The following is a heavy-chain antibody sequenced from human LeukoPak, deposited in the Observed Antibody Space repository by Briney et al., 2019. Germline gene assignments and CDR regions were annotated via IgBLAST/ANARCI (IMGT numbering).Heavy chain of an antibody. CDR2: IIPIFGTA. CDR1: GGTFNSYA. V-gene: IGHV1-69*01. D-gene: IGHD6-13*01. J-gene: IGHJ6*02. Sequence: GASVTVSCKASGGTFNSYAISWVRQAPGQGLEWMGGIIPIFGTANYAQKFQGRVTITADESTSTAYMELSSLRSEDTAVYYCARDRRRIAAGADPAGGADGMDVWGQGTTVTVSS. CDR3: ARDRRRIAAGADPAGGADGMDV.